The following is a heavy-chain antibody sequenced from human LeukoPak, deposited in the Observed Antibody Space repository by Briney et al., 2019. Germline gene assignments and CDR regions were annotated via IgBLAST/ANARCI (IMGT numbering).Heavy chain of an antibody. CDR1: GFTFSSYA. J-gene: IGHJ4*02. D-gene: IGHD2-8*01. V-gene: IGHV3-23*01. CDR3: AYSVYAIGYFDY. Sequence: GGSLRLSCAASGFTFSSYAMSWVRQAPGKGLEWVSAISGSGGSTYYADSVKGRFTISRDNSKNTLYLQMNSLRAEDTAVYYCAYSVYAIGYFDYWGQGTLVTVSS. CDR2: ISGSGGST.